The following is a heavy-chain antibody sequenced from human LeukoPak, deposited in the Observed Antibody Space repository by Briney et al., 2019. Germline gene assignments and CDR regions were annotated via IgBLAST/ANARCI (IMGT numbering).Heavy chain of an antibody. Sequence: GASVKVSCKASGYTFTSYGISWVRQAPGQGLEWMGWISAYNGNTNYAQKLQGRVTMTTDTSTSTAYMELRSLRSDDTAVYYCARDCSSTSCYFGAFDIWGQGTMVTVSS. V-gene: IGHV1-18*01. CDR2: ISAYNGNT. D-gene: IGHD2-2*01. CDR1: GYTFTSYG. CDR3: ARDCSSTSCYFGAFDI. J-gene: IGHJ3*02.